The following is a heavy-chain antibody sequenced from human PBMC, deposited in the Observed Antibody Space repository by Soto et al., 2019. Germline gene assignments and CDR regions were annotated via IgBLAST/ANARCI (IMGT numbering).Heavy chain of an antibody. CDR3: AREIKAEAGVYYFDY. Sequence: PSQTLSLTCAISGDSVSSNSASWNWIRQSPSRGLEWLGRTYYRSKWYNDYAVSVKSRLTINPDTSKNQFSLQLNSVTPEDTAVYYCAREIKAEAGVYYFDYWGQGTLVTVYS. V-gene: IGHV6-1*01. CDR2: TYYRSKWYN. J-gene: IGHJ4*02. D-gene: IGHD6-19*01. CDR1: GDSVSSNSAS.